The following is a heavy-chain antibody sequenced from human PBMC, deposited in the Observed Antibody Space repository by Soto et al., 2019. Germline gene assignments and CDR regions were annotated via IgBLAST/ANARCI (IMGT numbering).Heavy chain of an antibody. CDR2: IIPILGIA. CDR3: ARAPWAAAGAFFDY. D-gene: IGHD6-13*01. Sequence: SVKVSCKASGGTFSSYTLSWLRQAPGQGLEWMGRIIPILGIANYAQKFQGRVTITADKSTSAAYMELSSLRSEDTAVYYCARAPWAAAGAFFDYWGQGTLVTVSS. CDR1: GGTFSSYT. V-gene: IGHV1-69*02. J-gene: IGHJ4*02.